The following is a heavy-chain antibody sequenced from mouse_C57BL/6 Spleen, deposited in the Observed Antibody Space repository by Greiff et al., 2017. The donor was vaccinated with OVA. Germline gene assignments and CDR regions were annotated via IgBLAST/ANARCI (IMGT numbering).Heavy chain of an antibody. Sequence: VQLQQSVAELVRPGASVKLSCTASGFNIKNTYMHWVKQRPEQGLEWIGRIEPANGNTKYAPKFQCKATITADTSSNTAYLQLSSLTSEDTAIYYCARYDFITTVVAPYWGQGTTLTVSS. CDR2: IEPANGNT. CDR3: ARYDFITTVVAPY. V-gene: IGHV14-3*01. CDR1: GFNIKNTY. D-gene: IGHD1-1*01. J-gene: IGHJ2*01.